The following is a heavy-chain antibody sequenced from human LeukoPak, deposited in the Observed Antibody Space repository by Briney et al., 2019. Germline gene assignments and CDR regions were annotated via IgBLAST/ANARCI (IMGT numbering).Heavy chain of an antibody. V-gene: IGHV1-69*04. Sequence: ASMKVSCKASGFTFTDYYIHWLRQAPGQGLEWMGRIIPILGIANYAQKFQGRVTITADKSTSTAYMELSSLRSEDTAVYYCARDHEGPYYYDSSGYLHYWGQGTLVTVSS. CDR1: GFTFTDYY. D-gene: IGHD3-22*01. CDR3: ARDHEGPYYYDSSGYLHY. CDR2: IIPILGIA. J-gene: IGHJ4*02.